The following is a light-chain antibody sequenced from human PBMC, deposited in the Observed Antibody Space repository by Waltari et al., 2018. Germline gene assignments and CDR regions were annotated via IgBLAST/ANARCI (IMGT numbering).Light chain of an antibody. CDR3: SSYTSSSTYV. Sequence: QSSLTQPASVAGSPGKSVTIPFPGTHKAFGGLNYFPWYQQPPGKAPKLMIYDVSERPSGVSNRFSGSKSGNTASLTISGLQAEDEADYYCSSYTSSSTYVFGTGTKVTVL. CDR2: DVS. J-gene: IGLJ1*01. V-gene: IGLV2-14*01. CDR1: HKAFGGLNY.